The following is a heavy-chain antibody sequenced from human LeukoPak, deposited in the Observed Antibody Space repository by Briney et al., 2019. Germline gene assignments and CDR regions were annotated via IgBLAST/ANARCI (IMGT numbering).Heavy chain of an antibody. CDR2: ISWNSGTI. CDR3: ANGGNYYAHAHFDY. V-gene: IGHV3-9*01. J-gene: IGHJ4*02. Sequence: GGSLRLSCAASRFTFDDYAMHWVRQAPGKGLEWVSGISWNSGTIAYADSVKGRFTISRDNAKNSLYLQMNSLRAEDTALYYCANGGNYYAHAHFDYWGLGTLVTVSS. CDR1: RFTFDDYA. D-gene: IGHD1-26*01.